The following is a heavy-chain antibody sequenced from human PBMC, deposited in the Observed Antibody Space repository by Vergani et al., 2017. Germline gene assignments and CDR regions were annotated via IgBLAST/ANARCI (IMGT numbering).Heavy chain of an antibody. CDR1: GFTFSNAW. J-gene: IGHJ4*02. V-gene: IGHV3-15*07. CDR2: IKSKTDGGTT. CDR3: TTAYYDSSGYYVDY. Sequence: EVQLVESGGGLVKPGGSLRLSCAASGFTFSNAWMNWVRQAPGKGLEWVGRIKSKTDGGTTDYAAPVKGRFTISRDDSKNTLYLQMNSLKTEDTAVYYCTTAYYDSSGYYVDYWGQGTLVTVSS. D-gene: IGHD3-22*01.